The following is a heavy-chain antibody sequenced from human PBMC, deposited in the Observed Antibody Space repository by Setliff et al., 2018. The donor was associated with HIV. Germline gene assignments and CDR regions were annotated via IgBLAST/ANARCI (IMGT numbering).Heavy chain of an antibody. J-gene: IGHJ6*02. V-gene: IGHV4-39*02. Sequence: SETLSLTCTVYGASISSSNSYWGWIRQPPGKRLEWLASIYSSGSTSYNPSLSGRLTVSVDTSKNQVSLRLTSVTAADTGVYYCARGGRRRGFYYFGLDVWGQGATVTVSS. CDR1: GASISSSNSY. CDR2: IYSSGST. D-gene: IGHD3-10*01. CDR3: ARGGRRRGFYYFGLDV.